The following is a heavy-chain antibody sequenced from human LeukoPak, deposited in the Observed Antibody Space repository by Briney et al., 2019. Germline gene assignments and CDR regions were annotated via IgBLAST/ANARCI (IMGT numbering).Heavy chain of an antibody. J-gene: IGHJ4*02. V-gene: IGHV3-33*01. CDR2: IWYDGSNK. CDR1: GFTFSSYG. CDR3: ASSGVTMIVANFDY. Sequence: PGGSLRLSCAASGFTFSSYGMHWVRQAPGKGLEWVAVIWYDGSNKYYADSVKGRFTISRDNSKNTLYLQMNSLRAEDTAVYYCASSGVTMIVANFDYWGQGTLVTVSS. D-gene: IGHD3-22*01.